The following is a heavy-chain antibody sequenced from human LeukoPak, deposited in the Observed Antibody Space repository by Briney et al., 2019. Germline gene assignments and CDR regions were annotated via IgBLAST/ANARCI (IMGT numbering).Heavy chain of an antibody. Sequence: RGESLKISCKCAGYIFVNYWIVWVRQMPGKGLEWMGTIYPGDSDARYSPSFEGQVTFSVDTSISSAYLQWSSLKASDTAVYFCTRHAAQLDRSVVTSCDFWGQGTPVIVSS. D-gene: IGHD2-21*02. CDR2: IYPGDSDA. CDR1: GYIFVNYW. CDR3: TRHAAQLDRSVVTSCDF. J-gene: IGHJ4*02. V-gene: IGHV5-51*01.